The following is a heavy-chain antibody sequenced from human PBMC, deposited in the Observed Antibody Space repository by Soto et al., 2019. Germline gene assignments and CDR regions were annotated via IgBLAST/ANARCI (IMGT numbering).Heavy chain of an antibody. V-gene: IGHV3-30*18. CDR1: GFTFSSYG. D-gene: IGHD3-10*01. CDR2: ISYDGSNK. CDR3: AKAKSGSGSYYYGMDV. J-gene: IGHJ6*02. Sequence: GSLRLSCAASGFTFSSYGMHWVRQAPGKGLEWVAVISYDGSNKYYADSVKGRFTISRDNSKNTLYLQMNSLRAEDTAVYYCAKAKSGSGSYYYGMDVWGQGTTVTVSS.